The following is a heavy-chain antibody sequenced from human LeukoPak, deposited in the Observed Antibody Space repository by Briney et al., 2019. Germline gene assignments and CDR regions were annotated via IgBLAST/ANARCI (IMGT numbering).Heavy chain of an antibody. D-gene: IGHD7-27*01. Sequence: SETLSLTCTVSGGSISSSSYYWGWIRQPPGKGLEWIGSIYYSGSTYYNPSLKSRVTISVDTSKNQFSLKLSSVTAADTAVYYCAIWGSRDYYFDYWGQGTLVTVSS. CDR3: AIWGSRDYYFDY. J-gene: IGHJ4*02. CDR2: IYYSGST. CDR1: GGSISSSSYY. V-gene: IGHV4-39*01.